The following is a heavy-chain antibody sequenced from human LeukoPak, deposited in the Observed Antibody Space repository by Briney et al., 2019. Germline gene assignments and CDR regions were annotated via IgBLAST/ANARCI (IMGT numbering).Heavy chain of an antibody. J-gene: IGHJ4*02. CDR3: ARNARSGWYYFDY. CDR1: GGSISSGGYY. D-gene: IGHD6-19*01. V-gene: IGHV4-39*07. CDR2: INHSGST. Sequence: SETLSLTCTVSGGSISSGGYYWSWIRQHPGKGLEWIGEINHSGSTNYNPSLKSRVTISVDTSKNQFSLKLSSVTAAGAAVYYCARNARSGWYYFDYWGQGTLITVSS.